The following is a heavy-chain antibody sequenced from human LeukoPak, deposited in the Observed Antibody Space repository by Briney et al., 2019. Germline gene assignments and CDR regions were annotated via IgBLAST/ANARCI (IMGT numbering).Heavy chain of an antibody. V-gene: IGHV3-7*01. CDR1: GITFSNYW. CDR2: IKQDGSEK. CDR3: ARDHWSGIAFYFDY. Sequence: PGGSLRLSGAASGITFSNYWMSWVRQAPGKGREWVANIKQDGSEKYYVDSVKGRFTISRDNAKNSLYLQMNSLRAKDTAVYFCARDHWSGIAFYFDYWGPGTLVTVSS. D-gene: IGHD6-13*01. J-gene: IGHJ4*02.